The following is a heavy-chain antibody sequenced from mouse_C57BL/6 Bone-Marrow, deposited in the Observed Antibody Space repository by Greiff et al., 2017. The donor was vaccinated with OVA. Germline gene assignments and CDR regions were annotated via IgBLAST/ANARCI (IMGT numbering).Heavy chain of an antibody. Sequence: VQLKQSGAELVRPGASVTLSCTASGFNIKDDYMHWVKQRPDQGLEWIGWIDPENGDTEYASKCQGKATITADTSSNTAYLQLSSLTSEDTAVYYCTFYAMDYWGQGTSVTVSS. CDR2: IDPENGDT. CDR1: GFNIKDDY. J-gene: IGHJ4*01. CDR3: TFYAMDY. V-gene: IGHV14-4*01.